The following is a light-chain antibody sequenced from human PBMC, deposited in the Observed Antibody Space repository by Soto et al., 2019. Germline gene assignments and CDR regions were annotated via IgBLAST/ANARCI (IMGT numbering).Light chain of an antibody. CDR3: CSYAVSYTPDVV. CDR1: SSDVGGYNY. CDR2: DVS. J-gene: IGLJ2*01. Sequence: QSALTQPRSVSGSPGQSVTISCTGTSSDVGGYNYVSWYQQHPGKAPKLMIYDVSKRPSGVPDRFSGSKSGNTASLTISGLQAEDEADYYCCSYAVSYTPDVVFGGGTKLTVL. V-gene: IGLV2-11*01.